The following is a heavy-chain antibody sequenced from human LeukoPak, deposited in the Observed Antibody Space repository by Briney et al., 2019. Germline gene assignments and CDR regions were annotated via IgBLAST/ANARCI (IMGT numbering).Heavy chain of an antibody. Sequence: PGGSLRLSCAASGFTFCNYGMHWVRQAPGKGLEWVAVISYDGRNKYYADSVKGRFTISRDNSKNTLYLQMNSLRAEDTAVYYCARDPHDNLGIAVAGTADGFEGNDYWGQGTLVTVSS. V-gene: IGHV3-30*03. CDR2: ISYDGRNK. D-gene: IGHD6-19*01. CDR1: GFTFCNYG. J-gene: IGHJ4*02. CDR3: ARDPHDNLGIAVAGTADGFEGNDY.